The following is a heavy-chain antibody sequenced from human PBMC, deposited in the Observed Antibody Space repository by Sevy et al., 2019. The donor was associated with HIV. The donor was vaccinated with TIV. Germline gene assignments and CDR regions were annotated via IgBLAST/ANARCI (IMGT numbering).Heavy chain of an antibody. CDR3: AKDWRKTTVTTNVPGGRNYGMDV. Sequence: GGSLRLSCAASGFTFSSYAMSWVRQAPGKGLEWVSAISGSGGSTYYADSVKGRFTISRDNSKNTLYLQMNSLRAEDTAVYYCAKDWRKTTVTTNVPGGRNYGMDVWGQGTTVTVSS. D-gene: IGHD4-17*01. CDR2: ISGSGGST. J-gene: IGHJ6*02. CDR1: GFTFSSYA. V-gene: IGHV3-23*01.